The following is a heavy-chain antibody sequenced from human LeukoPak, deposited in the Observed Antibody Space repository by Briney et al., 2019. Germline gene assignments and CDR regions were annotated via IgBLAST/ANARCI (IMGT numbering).Heavy chain of an antibody. Sequence: PSETLSLTCTVSGGSISSGGYYWSWIRQHPGKGLEWIGYIYYSGSTYYNPSLKSRVTISVDTSKNQFSLKPSSVTAADTAVYYCARARGQQLPNGFDYWGQGTLATVSS. D-gene: IGHD6-13*01. J-gene: IGHJ4*02. CDR2: IYYSGST. V-gene: IGHV4-31*03. CDR3: ARARGQQLPNGFDY. CDR1: GGSISSGGYY.